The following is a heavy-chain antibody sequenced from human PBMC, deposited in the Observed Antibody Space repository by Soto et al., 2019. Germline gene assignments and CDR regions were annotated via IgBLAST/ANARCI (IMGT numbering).Heavy chain of an antibody. J-gene: IGHJ4*02. CDR2: ISPDGSDV. CDR3: ACWGHIVPVAPSDFDR. Sequence: EVQLLVSGGGLVQPGGSLRLSCEASGFPFTNYWMNWVRQTPGKGLMWVSRISPDGSDVGYADSVEGRFTVSRANARNALYLQMRSLRAEDTAMYYCACWGHIVPVAPSDFDRWGQGTLVTVSS. CDR1: GFPFTNYW. D-gene: IGHD2-21*01. V-gene: IGHV3-74*02.